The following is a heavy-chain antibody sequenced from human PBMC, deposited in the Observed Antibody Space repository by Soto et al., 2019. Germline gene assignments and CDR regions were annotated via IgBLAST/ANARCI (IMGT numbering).Heavy chain of an antibody. Sequence: GGSLRLSCAASGFTFSSYSMNWVRQAPGKGLEWVSSISSSSSYIYYADSVKGRFTISRDNAKNSLYLRMNSLRAEDTAVYYCARDLGPLFCSGGSCYQGDNWFDPWGQGTLVTVSS. CDR3: ARDLGPLFCSGGSCYQGDNWFDP. CDR1: GFTFSSYS. CDR2: ISSSSSYI. J-gene: IGHJ5*02. V-gene: IGHV3-21*01. D-gene: IGHD2-15*01.